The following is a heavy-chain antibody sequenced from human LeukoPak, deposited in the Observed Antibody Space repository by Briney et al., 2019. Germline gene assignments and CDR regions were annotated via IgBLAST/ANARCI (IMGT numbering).Heavy chain of an antibody. D-gene: IGHD2-2*01. CDR3: AKDRRSTSCIWFDP. V-gene: IGHV3-23*01. CDR2: ISGSGGST. Sequence: GGSLRLSCAASGFTFSSHAMSWVRQAPGKGLEWVSAISGSGGSTYYADSVKGRFTISRDNSKNTLYLQMNSLRAEDTAVYYCAKDRRSTSCIWFDPWGQGTLVTVSP. CDR1: GFTFSSHA. J-gene: IGHJ5*02.